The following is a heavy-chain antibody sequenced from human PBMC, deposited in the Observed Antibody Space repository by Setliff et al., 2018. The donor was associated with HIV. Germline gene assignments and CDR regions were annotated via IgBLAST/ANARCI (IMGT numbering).Heavy chain of an antibody. CDR1: AGSISSSNYY. D-gene: IGHD3-16*01. CDR3: ARAISFDFPSGLKGTFDV. J-gene: IGHJ3*01. Sequence: PSETLSLTCTVSAGSISSSNYYWGWIRQPPGKGLEWIGSIYYSYSGSTYYNPSLKSRVTISVDTSKNQFSLKLRSVTAADTAVYYCARAISFDFPSGLKGTFDVWGLGTMVTVSS. CDR2: IYYSYSGST. V-gene: IGHV4-39*07.